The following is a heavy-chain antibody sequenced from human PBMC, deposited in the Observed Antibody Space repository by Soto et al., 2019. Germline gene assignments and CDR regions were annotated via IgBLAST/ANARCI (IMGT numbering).Heavy chain of an antibody. V-gene: IGHV1-3*01. J-gene: IGHJ4*02. CDR3: ARTENYDILTGLFDY. D-gene: IGHD3-9*01. CDR2: INAGNGNT. CDR1: GYTFTSYA. Sequence: ASVKVSCKASGYTFTSYAMHWVRQAPGQRLEWMGWINAGNGNTKYSQKLQGRVTMTTDTSTSTAYMELRSLRSDDTAVYYCARTENYDILTGLFDYWGQGTLVTVSS.